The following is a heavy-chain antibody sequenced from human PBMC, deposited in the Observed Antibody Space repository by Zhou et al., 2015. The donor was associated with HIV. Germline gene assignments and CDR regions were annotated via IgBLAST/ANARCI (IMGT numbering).Heavy chain of an antibody. D-gene: IGHD2-15*01. J-gene: IGHJ6*02. CDR2: IIPIFGTA. V-gene: IGHV1-69*01. CDR3: ARGTPYCSGGSCKDYYYGMDV. Sequence: QVQLVQSGAEVKKPGSSVKVSCKASGGTFSSYAISWVRQAPGQGLEWMGGIIPIFGTANYAQKFQGRVTITADESTSTAYMELSSLRSEDTAVYYCARGTPYCSGGSCKDYYYGMDVWGQGTTVTVSS. CDR1: GGTFSSYA.